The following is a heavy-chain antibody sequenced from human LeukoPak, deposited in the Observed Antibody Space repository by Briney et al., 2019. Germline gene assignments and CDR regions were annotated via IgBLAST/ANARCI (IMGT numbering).Heavy chain of an antibody. V-gene: IGHV3-53*01. Sequence: GGSLRLSCAASGFAVSSNYMSWVRQAPGKGLEWVSVIYSGGSTYYADSVKGRFTISRDNSKNTLYLQMNSLRVEDTAVYFCARQGSGTLDYWGQGTLVTVSS. J-gene: IGHJ4*02. CDR1: GFAVSSNY. D-gene: IGHD6-19*01. CDR3: ARQGSGTLDY. CDR2: IYSGGST.